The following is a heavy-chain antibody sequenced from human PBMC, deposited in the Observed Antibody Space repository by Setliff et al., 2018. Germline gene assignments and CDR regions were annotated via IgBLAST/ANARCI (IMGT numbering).Heavy chain of an antibody. CDR3: ARSPPTSTYYDFWSGYSYYFDY. D-gene: IGHD3-3*01. CDR1: GYTFTSYA. Sequence: VASVKVSCKASGYTFTSYAMHWVRQAPGQRLEWMGWINAGNGNTKYSQKFQGRVTITRETSASTAYMELSSLRSEDTAVYYCARSPPTSTYYDFWSGYSYYFDYWGQGTLVTVSS. CDR2: INAGNGNT. J-gene: IGHJ4*02. V-gene: IGHV1-3*01.